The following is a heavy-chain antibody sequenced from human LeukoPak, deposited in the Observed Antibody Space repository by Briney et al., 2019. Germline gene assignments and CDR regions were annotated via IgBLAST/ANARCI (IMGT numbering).Heavy chain of an antibody. CDR1: GGSISSSSYY. J-gene: IGHJ5*02. D-gene: IGHD2-2*01. CDR3: ARELCSSTSCNIDP. CDR2: IYYSGST. Sequence: SETLSLTCTVSGGSISSSSYYWGWIRQPPGKGLEWIGSIYYSGSTYYNPSLKSRVTISVDTSKNQFSLKLSSVTAADTAVYYCARELCSSTSCNIDPWGQGTLVTVSS. V-gene: IGHV4-39*07.